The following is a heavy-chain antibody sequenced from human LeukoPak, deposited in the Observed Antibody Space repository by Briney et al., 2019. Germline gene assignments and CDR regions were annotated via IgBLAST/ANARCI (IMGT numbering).Heavy chain of an antibody. CDR3: ARGQLYGDYYYGMDV. V-gene: IGHV4-34*01. J-gene: IGHJ6*02. CDR1: GGSFSGYY. D-gene: IGHD4-17*01. Sequence: PSETLSLTCAIYGGSFSGYYWSWIRQPPGKGLEWIGEINHSASTNYNPSLKSRVTISVDTSKNQFPLKLSAVTAADTAVYYCARGQLYGDYYYGMDVWGEGTTVTVS. CDR2: INHSAST.